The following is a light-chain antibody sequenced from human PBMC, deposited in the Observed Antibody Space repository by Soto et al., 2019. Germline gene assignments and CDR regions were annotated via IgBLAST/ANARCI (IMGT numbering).Light chain of an antibody. CDR1: QSVSSSY. CDR2: NAS. Sequence: EIVLPQSPGTLSLSPGERATLSCRASQSVSSSYLAWYQQKPGQAPRLLIYNASSRATGIPDRFSGSGSGTDFTLTISRLEPEDFAVYYCQQYGNSRGTFGQGTKVDIK. CDR3: QQYGNSRGT. J-gene: IGKJ1*01. V-gene: IGKV3-20*01.